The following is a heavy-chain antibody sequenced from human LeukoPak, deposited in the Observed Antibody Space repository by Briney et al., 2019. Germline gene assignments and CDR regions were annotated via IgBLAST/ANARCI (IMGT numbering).Heavy chain of an antibody. CDR3: AKDSGWLSDY. D-gene: IGHD6-19*01. V-gene: IGHV3-48*01. J-gene: IGHJ4*02. Sequence: GSLRLLWAAPGFTLRNHRNKWVRQGPGKGVEWVSYISSSSSTIYYADSVKGRFTISRDNAKNSLYLQMNSLRAEDTAVYYCAKDSGWLSDYWGQGTLVTVSS. CDR2: ISSSSSTI. CDR1: GFTLRNHR.